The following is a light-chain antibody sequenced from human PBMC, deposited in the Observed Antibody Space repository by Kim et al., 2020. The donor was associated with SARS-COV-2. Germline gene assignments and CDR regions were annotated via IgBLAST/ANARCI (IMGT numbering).Light chain of an antibody. V-gene: IGKV3-20*01. CDR1: QSVPSRS. J-gene: IGKJ1*01. CDR2: GAS. CDR3: QQYGILPRT. Sequence: IVLMQSPDTLSSSPGDTATLSCRASQSVPSRSLAWYHQKPGQAPRLLIYGASNRAAAIPDRFSGGGSGTDFTLTISTLDPEDSGMYYCQQYGILPRTFGHGTKVDIK.